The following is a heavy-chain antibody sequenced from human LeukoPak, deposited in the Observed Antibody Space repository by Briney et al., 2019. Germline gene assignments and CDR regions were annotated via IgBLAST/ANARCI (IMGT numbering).Heavy chain of an antibody. J-gene: IGHJ4*02. CDR2: ISGSGGST. Sequence: PGGSLRLSCAASGFTFSSYSMNWVRQAPGKGLEWVSAISGSGGSTYYADSVKGRFTISRDNSKNTLYLQMNSLRAEDTAVYYCARGYDFWSGLFDYWGQGTLVTVSS. CDR1: GFTFSSYS. D-gene: IGHD3-3*01. CDR3: ARGYDFWSGLFDY. V-gene: IGHV3-23*01.